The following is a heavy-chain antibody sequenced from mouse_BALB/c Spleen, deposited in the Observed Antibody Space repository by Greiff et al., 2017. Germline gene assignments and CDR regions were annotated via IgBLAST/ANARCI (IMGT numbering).Heavy chain of an antibody. CDR1: GFNIKDTY. V-gene: IGHV14-3*02. CDR3: ARGSYGNYFDY. Sequence: EVMLVESGAELVKPGASVKLSCTASGFNIKDTYMHWVKQRPEQGLEWIGRIDPANGNTKYDPKFQGKATITADTSSNTAYLQLSSLTSEDTAVYYCARGSYGNYFDYWGQGTTLTVSS. D-gene: IGHD2-10*02. J-gene: IGHJ2*01. CDR2: IDPANGNT.